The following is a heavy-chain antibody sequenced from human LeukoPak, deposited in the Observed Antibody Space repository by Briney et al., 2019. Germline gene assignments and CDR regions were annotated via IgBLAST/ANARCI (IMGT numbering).Heavy chain of an antibody. V-gene: IGHV4-34*01. CDR1: GGSFSGYY. Sequence: SETLSLTCAVYGGSFSGYYWSWIRQPPGEGLEWIGEINHSGSTNYNPSLKSRVTISVDTSKNQFSLKLSSVTAADTAVYYCARDRLYSSSWYKNNWFDPWGQGTLVTVSS. J-gene: IGHJ5*02. CDR2: INHSGST. D-gene: IGHD6-13*01. CDR3: ARDRLYSSSWYKNNWFDP.